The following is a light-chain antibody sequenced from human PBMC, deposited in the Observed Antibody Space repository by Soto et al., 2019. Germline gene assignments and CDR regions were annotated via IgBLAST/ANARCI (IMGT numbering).Light chain of an antibody. J-gene: IGLJ7*01. Sequence: QSVLSQPPSASGTPGQRVSISCSGANSNIGVNHVYWYQQFPGTAPKLLIYRSNQRHSGVPDRFSASKSGTSASLDISGLRSEDEADYFCAAWEDSLSGPVFGGGTQLTVL. V-gene: IGLV1-47*01. CDR2: RSN. CDR1: NSNIGVNH. CDR3: AAWEDSLSGPV.